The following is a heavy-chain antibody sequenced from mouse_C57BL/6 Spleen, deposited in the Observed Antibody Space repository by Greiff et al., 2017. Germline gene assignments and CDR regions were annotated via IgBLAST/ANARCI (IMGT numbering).Heavy chain of an antibody. Sequence: QVQLKQSGAELARPGASVKLSCKASGYTFTSYGISWVKQRTGQGLEWIGEIYPRSGNTYYNEKFKGKATLTADKSSSTAYMELRSLTSEDSAVYFCARGGDYDVENWYFDVWGTGTTVTVSS. D-gene: IGHD2-4*01. CDR1: GYTFTSYG. CDR2: IYPRSGNT. V-gene: IGHV1-81*01. CDR3: ARGGDYDVENWYFDV. J-gene: IGHJ1*03.